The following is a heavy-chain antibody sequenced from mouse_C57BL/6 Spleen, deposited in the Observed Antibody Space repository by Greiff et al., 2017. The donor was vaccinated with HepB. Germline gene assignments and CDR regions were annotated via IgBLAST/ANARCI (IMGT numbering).Heavy chain of an antibody. Sequence: DVQLQESGPGLVKPSQSLSLTCSVTGYSITSGYYWNWIRQFPGNKLEWMGYISYDGSNNYNPSLKNRISITRDTSKNQFFLKLNSVTTEDTATYYCARDQGGSSFYAMDYWGQGTSVTVSS. CDR3: ARDQGGSSFYAMDY. D-gene: IGHD1-1*01. CDR2: ISYDGSN. J-gene: IGHJ4*01. V-gene: IGHV3-6*01. CDR1: GYSITSGYY.